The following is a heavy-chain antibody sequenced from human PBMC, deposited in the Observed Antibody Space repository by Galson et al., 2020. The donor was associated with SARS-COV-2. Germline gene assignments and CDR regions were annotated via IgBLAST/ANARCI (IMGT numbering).Heavy chain of an antibody. J-gene: IGHJ4*02. V-gene: IGHV3-30*02. CDR1: GFTFTNYG. CDR2: IHLDGSKI. D-gene: IGHD2-15*01. Sequence: GGTLRLSCAASGFTFTNYGMHWVRQAPGKGLEWLAFIHLDGSKIQYADSVKGRFTISRDDSKNTLYLQVNSLRAEDTAVYYCAKDGGGWKFDCWVQGTLVTVGS. CDR3: AKDGGGWKFDC.